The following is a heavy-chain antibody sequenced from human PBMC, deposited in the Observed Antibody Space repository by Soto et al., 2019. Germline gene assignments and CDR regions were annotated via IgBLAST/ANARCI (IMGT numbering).Heavy chain of an antibody. J-gene: IGHJ4*02. Sequence: EVQLVESGGGLVQPGGSLRLSCAASGFTLSDHYMHWVRQAPGKGLEWVGRTKNKANRYTTEYAASVNGRFTISRNESKNSLDLQMNSLKTEDTAVYYCARWVSGSPDNWGQGTLVTVSS. D-gene: IGHD1-26*01. V-gene: IGHV3-72*01. CDR1: GFTLSDHY. CDR3: ARWVSGSPDN. CDR2: TKNKANRYTT.